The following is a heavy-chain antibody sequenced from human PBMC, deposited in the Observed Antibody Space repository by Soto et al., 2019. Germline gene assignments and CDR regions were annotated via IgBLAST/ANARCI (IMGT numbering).Heavy chain of an antibody. CDR1: GGSISSYY. D-gene: IGHD3-3*01. V-gene: IGHV4-59*08. CDR3: ARRVYDFWKNYYYYYMDV. Sequence: SETLSLTCTVSGGSISSYYWSWIRQPPGKGLEWIGYIYYSGSTNYNPSLKSRVTISVDTSKNQFSLKLSSVTAADTAVYYCARRVYDFWKNYYYYYMDVWGKGTTVTVSS. CDR2: IYYSGST. J-gene: IGHJ6*03.